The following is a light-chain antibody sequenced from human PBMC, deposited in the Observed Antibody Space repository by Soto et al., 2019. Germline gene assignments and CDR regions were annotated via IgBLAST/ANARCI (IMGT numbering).Light chain of an antibody. CDR3: QHYVERSPIT. CDR2: GVS. J-gene: IGKJ5*01. V-gene: IGKV3-20*01. CDR1: QTGSNSY. Sequence: EIVLTQSPVTLSLSPWERATLSCRASQTGSNSYLAWYQQKSAQAPRLLIYGVSTRATGIPDRFSGSGSGTDFTLTISRLEPEDFALYYCQHYVERSPITFGQGTRLEIK.